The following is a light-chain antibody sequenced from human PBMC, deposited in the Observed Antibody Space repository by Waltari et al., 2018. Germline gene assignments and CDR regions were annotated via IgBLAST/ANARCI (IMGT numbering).Light chain of an antibody. J-gene: IGKJ3*01. CDR3: QQYYTPPFT. V-gene: IGKV4-1*01. Sequence: DIVMTQSPDSLAVSLGERATLTCKSRQSVLYASVNKNHLAWYQQKPGQPPKLLIFWASTRESGVPDRFSGSGSGADFTLTISSLQAEDVAVYYCQQYYTPPFTFGPGTKVEIK. CDR2: WAS. CDR1: QSVLYASVNKNH.